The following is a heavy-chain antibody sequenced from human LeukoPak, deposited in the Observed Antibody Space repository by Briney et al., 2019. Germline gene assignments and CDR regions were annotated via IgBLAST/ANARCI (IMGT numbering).Heavy chain of an antibody. CDR1: GFTFSSYS. D-gene: IGHD2-15*01. CDR2: ISSSSSYI. Sequence: GGSLRLSCAASGFTFSSYSMNWVRQAPGKGLEWVSSISSSSSYIYYADSVKGRFTISRDNAKNSLYLQMNSLRAEDTAVYYCARDLRNIVVVVAATPTRSGMDVWGPGTTVTVSS. CDR3: ARDLRNIVVVVAATPTRSGMDV. J-gene: IGHJ6*02. V-gene: IGHV3-21*01.